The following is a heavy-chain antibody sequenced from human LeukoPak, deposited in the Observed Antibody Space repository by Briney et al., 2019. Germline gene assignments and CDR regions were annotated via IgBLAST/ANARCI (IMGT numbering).Heavy chain of an antibody. J-gene: IGHJ6*02. V-gene: IGHV4-34*01. CDR2: INHSGST. D-gene: IGHD6-19*01. Sequence: PSETLSLTCAVYGGSFSGYYWSWIRQPPGKGLEWIGEINHSGSTNCNPSLKSRVTISVDTSKNQFSLKLSSVTAADTAVYYCARRYSSGWYDLYYYGMDVWGQGTTVTVSS. CDR3: ARRYSSGWYDLYYYGMDV. CDR1: GGSFSGYY.